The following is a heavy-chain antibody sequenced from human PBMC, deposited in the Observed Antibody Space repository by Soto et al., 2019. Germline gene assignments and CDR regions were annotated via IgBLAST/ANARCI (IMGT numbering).Heavy chain of an antibody. J-gene: IGHJ5*02. Sequence: ASVKVSCKASGYTFTSYGISWVRQAPGQGLEWMGWISAYNGNTNYAQKLQGRVTMTTDTSTSTAYMELGSLRSDDTAVYYCARDPYDYVWGSYRYSSWFDPWGQGTLVTVSS. CDR1: GYTFTSYG. CDR3: ARDPYDYVWGSYRYSSWFDP. CDR2: ISAYNGNT. V-gene: IGHV1-18*04. D-gene: IGHD3-16*02.